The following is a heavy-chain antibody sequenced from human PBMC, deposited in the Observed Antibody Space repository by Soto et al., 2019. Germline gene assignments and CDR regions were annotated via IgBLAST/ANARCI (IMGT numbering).Heavy chain of an antibody. Sequence: EVQLVESGGDVVQPGGSLRLSCAASGFTFEDYTIHWVRQAPGKGLEWVSLISWDGGSTYFADSVKGRFTISRDNSKKSLYLQMNSLKTEDIAFYYCAREGSQKDGGGNWLDCGGQGNQVTVSS. CDR1: GFTFEDYT. CDR3: AREGSQKDGGGNWLDC. D-gene: IGHD3-16*01. V-gene: IGHV3-43*01. CDR2: ISWDGGST. J-gene: IGHJ5*01.